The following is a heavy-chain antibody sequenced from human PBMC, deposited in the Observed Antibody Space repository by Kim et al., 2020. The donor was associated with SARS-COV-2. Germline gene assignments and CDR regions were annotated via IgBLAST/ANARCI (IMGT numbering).Heavy chain of an antibody. D-gene: IGHD5-18*01. J-gene: IGHJ6*02. Sequence: GRFTISRDNSKNTLYLQMNSLRAEDTAVYYCAKDFVYSYGSKYYYGMDVWGQGTTVTVSS. CDR3: AKDFVYSYGSKYYYGMDV. V-gene: IGHV3-30*02.